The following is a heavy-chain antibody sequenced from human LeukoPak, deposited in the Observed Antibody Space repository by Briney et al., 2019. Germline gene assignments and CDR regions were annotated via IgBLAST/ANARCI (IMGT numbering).Heavy chain of an antibody. CDR1: GFTFSSYS. V-gene: IGHV3-21*01. Sequence: GGSLRLSCAASGFTFSSYSRNWVRQAPGKGLEWVSSISSSSSYIYYADSVKGRFAISRDNAENSLYLQMNSLRAEDTAVYYCARVSGYAFDIWGQGTMVTVSS. J-gene: IGHJ3*02. CDR2: ISSSSSYI. CDR3: ARVSGYAFDI.